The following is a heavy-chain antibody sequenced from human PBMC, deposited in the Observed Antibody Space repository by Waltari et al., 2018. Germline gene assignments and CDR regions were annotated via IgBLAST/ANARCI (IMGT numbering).Heavy chain of an antibody. CDR2: IIPICGKA. CDR3: ADTRGYYDSSGNRGAFDI. V-gene: IGHV1-69*01. J-gene: IGHJ3*02. Sequence: QVQLVQSGAEVKKPGSSVKVSCKASGGTFSSYAISWVRQAPGQGLEWMGGIIPICGKANYAQKVQGRVTITADESTSTAYRELSSLRSEETAVYYCADTRGYYDSSGNRGAFDIWGQGTMVIVSS. D-gene: IGHD3-22*01. CDR1: GGTFSSYA.